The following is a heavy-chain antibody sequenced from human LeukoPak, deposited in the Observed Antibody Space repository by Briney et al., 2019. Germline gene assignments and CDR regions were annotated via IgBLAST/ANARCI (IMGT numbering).Heavy chain of an antibody. CDR1: GDTGTSYA. J-gene: IGHJ4*02. V-gene: IGHV1-69*04. D-gene: IGHD7-27*01. CDR2: IIPILGIA. CDR3: ARDSATGGY. Sequence: SVNVSCKASGDTGTSYAISWARQAPGQGLEWMGRIIPILGIANYAKKFQGSVTITADKSTSTADTELSSLRCEDTAVYYCARDSATGGYWGQGTLVTVSS.